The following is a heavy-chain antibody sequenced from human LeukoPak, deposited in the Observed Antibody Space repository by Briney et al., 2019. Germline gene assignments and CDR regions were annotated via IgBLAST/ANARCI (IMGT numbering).Heavy chain of an antibody. J-gene: IGHJ6*02. V-gene: IGHV4-34*01. CDR3: ARGILPDV. CDR1: GGSFSGYY. D-gene: IGHD2/OR15-2a*01. CDR2: INHSGST. Sequence: PSETLSLTCAAYGGSFSGYYWSWIRQPPGKGLEWIGEINHSGSTNYNPSLKSRVTISVDTSKNQFSLKLSSVTAADTAVYYCARGILPDVWGQGTTVTVSS.